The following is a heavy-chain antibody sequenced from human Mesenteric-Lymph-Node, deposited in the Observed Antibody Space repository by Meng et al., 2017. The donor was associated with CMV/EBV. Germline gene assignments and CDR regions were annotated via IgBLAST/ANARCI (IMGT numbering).Heavy chain of an antibody. V-gene: IGHV3-30-3*01. Sequence: GESLKISCAASGFTYSSYAMHWVRQAPGRGLEWVAVISYDGSNKYYADSVKGRFTISRDNSKNTLYLQMNSLRAEDTAVYYWARGSQAFYCSSTRCKGAFDIWVQGTMVTVSS. CDR2: ISYDGSNK. J-gene: IGHJ3*02. D-gene: IGHD2-2*01. CDR1: GFTYSSYA. CDR3: ARGSQAFYCSSTRCKGAFDI.